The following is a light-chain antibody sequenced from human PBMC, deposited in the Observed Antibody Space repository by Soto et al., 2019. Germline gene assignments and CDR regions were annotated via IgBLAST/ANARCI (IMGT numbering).Light chain of an antibody. CDR2: GAS. V-gene: IGKV3-20*01. CDR3: LQYGSSPWT. J-gene: IGKJ1*01. CDR1: QSVSSSY. Sequence: EIVLTKSPGTLSLSPGERATLSCRASQSVSSSYLAWYQQKPGQAPRPLIYGASSRAIGIPDRFSGSGSGTDFTLTISRLEPEDFAVYYCLQYGSSPWTFGQGTKVDIK.